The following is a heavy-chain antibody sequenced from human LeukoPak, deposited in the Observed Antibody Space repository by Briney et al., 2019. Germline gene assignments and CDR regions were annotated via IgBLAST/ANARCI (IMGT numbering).Heavy chain of an antibody. CDR1: GYTFTSYD. J-gene: IGHJ4*02. CDR2: MNPNSGNT. D-gene: IGHD6-13*01. Sequence: ASVKVSCKASGYTFTSYDINWVRQATGQGLEWMGWMNPNSGNTGYAQKFQGRVTMTRNTPISTAYMELSSLRSEDTAVYYCTRGLSSSRRFDYWGQGTLVTVSS. CDR3: TRGLSSSRRFDY. V-gene: IGHV1-8*01.